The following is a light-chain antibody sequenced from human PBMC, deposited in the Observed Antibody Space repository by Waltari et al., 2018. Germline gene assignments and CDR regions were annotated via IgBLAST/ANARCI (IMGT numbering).Light chain of an antibody. J-gene: IGKJ5*01. CDR2: AAS. CDR1: QDIIRY. CDR3: QQSYKTPLT. V-gene: IGKV1-39*01. Sequence: DSQMTQSPSSLSASVGDRVTITCRASQDIIRYLNWYRQTPGNAPKLLIYAASNLQSGVPSIFRCLQSRTAFPLTLHSLQPEDFATYYCQQSYKTPLTFFQYTRLE.